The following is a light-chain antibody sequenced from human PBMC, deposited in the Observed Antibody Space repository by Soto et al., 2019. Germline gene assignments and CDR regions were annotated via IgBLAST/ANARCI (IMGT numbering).Light chain of an antibody. CDR2: GPS. CDR3: QSYDSSLSVVV. CDR1: ISNIGAGYD. J-gene: IGLJ2*01. Sequence: QSVLTQPPSVSGAPGQRVTISCTGSISNIGAGYDVHWYQQFPGTAPKLLIYGPSNRPSGVPNRFSASQSGTSASLAITGLQAEDEADYYCQSYDSSLSVVVFGGGTKLTVL. V-gene: IGLV1-40*01.